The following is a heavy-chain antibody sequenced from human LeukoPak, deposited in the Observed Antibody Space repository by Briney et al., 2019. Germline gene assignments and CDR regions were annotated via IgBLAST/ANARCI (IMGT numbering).Heavy chain of an antibody. CDR2: ISGSGGST. V-gene: IGHV3-23*01. CDR3: ARDRYDFWSGTYYYYYGMDV. CDR1: GFTFSSYA. D-gene: IGHD3-3*01. Sequence: AGGSLRLSCAASGFTFSSYAMSWVRQAPGKGLEWVSAISGSGGSTYYADSVKGRFTISRDNAKNSLYLQMNSLRDEDTAVYYCARDRYDFWSGTYYYYYGMDVWGQGTTVTVSS. J-gene: IGHJ6*02.